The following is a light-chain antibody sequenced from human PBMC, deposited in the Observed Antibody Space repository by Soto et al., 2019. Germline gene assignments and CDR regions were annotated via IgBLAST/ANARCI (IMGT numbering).Light chain of an antibody. CDR3: LQDYNHPYT. J-gene: IGKJ2*01. Sequence: AIQLTQSPSSLPASVGDRVTITCRASQGSTTYLAWYQQKPGKAPKLLIYAASSLQSGVPSRFSGSGSGTDFTLTISSLQPEDFATYYCLQDYNHPYTFGQGTKLEIK. V-gene: IGKV1-6*02. CDR2: AAS. CDR1: QGSTTY.